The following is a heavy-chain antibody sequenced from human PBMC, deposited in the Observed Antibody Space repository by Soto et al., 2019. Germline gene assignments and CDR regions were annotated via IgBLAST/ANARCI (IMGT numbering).Heavy chain of an antibody. J-gene: IGHJ5*02. CDR3: VRDGTKTLRDWFDP. D-gene: IGHD1-1*01. CDR2: IYATGTT. CDR1: GASIRGFY. Sequence: SVPQPLPCTVSGASIRGFYWSWIRKYAGKGLEWIGRIYATGTTDYNPSLKSRVMMSVDTSKKQFSLKLRSVTAADTAVYYCVRDGTKTLRDWFDPWGQGISVTVSS. V-gene: IGHV4-4*07.